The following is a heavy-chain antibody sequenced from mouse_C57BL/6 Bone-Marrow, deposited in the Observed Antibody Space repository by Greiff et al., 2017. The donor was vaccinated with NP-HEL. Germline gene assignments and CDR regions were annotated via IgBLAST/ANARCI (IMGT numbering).Heavy chain of an antibody. Sequence: VQLQESGPELVKPGASVKISCKASGYTFTDYYINWVKQRPGQGLEWIGWIFPGSGSTYYNEKFKGKATLTVDKSSSTAYLLLSSLTSEDSAVYFCAREGIYYGSSYRYFDVWGTGTTVTVSS. D-gene: IGHD1-1*01. CDR3: AREGIYYGSSYRYFDV. CDR2: IFPGSGST. J-gene: IGHJ1*03. V-gene: IGHV1-75*01. CDR1: GYTFTDYY.